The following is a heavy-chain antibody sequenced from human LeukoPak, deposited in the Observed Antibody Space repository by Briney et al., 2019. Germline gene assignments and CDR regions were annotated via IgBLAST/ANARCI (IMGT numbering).Heavy chain of an antibody. J-gene: IGHJ4*02. CDR1: GFTFSSYA. CDR2: ISYDGSNK. V-gene: IGHV3-30-3*01. CDR3: ARTLGGGSYLKVGDY. D-gene: IGHD1-26*01. Sequence: TGGSLRLSCAASGFTFSSYAMHWVRQAPGKGLEWVAVISYDGSNKYYADSVKGRFTISRDNAKNSLYLQMNSLRAEDTAVYYCARTLGGGSYLKVGDYWGQGTLVTVSS.